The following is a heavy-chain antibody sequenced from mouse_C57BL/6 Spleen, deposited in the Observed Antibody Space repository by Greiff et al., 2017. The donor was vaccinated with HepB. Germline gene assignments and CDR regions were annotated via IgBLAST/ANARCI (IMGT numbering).Heavy chain of an antibody. V-gene: IGHV1-82*01. J-gene: IGHJ1*03. CDR3: ARFDGYYRGWYFDV. CDR1: GYAFSSSW. D-gene: IGHD2-3*01. CDR2: IYPGDGDT. Sequence: VQLQQSGPELVKPGASVKISCKASGYAFSSSWMNWVKQRPGKGLEWIGRIYPGDGDTNYNGKFKGKATLTADKSSSTAYMQLSSLTSEDSAVYFCARFDGYYRGWYFDVWGTGTTVTVSS.